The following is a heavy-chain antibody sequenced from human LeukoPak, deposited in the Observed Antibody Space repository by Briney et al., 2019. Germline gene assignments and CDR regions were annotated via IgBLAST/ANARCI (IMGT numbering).Heavy chain of an antibody. Sequence: GGSLRLSCTASGFTASRFTFSEAWMSWVRQAPGKGLEWVSAISGSGGSTYYADSVKGRFTISRDNSKNTLYLQMNSLRAEDTAVYYCAKGQYSSREGFQHWGQGTLVTVSS. J-gene: IGHJ1*01. CDR2: ISGSGGST. CDR1: GFTASRFTFSEA. D-gene: IGHD6-6*01. CDR3: AKGQYSSREGFQH. V-gene: IGHV3-23*01.